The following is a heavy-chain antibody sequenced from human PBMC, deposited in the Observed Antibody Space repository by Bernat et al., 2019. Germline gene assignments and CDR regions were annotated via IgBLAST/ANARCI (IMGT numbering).Heavy chain of an antibody. J-gene: IGHJ3*02. D-gene: IGHD3-9*01. Sequence: VQLVESGGGLVQPGGSLKLSCAASGFTVSGSAMHWVRQASGRGLEWVGRIRNKTNNYATAYGASVKGRFTISRDDSKNTAYLQMNSLKTEDTAVYYCAREGGDILTPFDIWGQGTMVTVSS. V-gene: IGHV3-73*02. CDR2: IRNKTNNYAT. CDR3: AREGGDILTPFDI. CDR1: GFTVSGSA.